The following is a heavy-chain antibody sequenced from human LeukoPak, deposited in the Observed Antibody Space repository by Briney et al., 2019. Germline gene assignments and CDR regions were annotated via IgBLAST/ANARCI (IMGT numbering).Heavy chain of an antibody. V-gene: IGHV4-61*01. CDR3: ARDSYDFWSGYYEPRGRFDP. D-gene: IGHD3-3*01. J-gene: IGHJ5*02. CDR1: GGSVSSGSYY. Sequence: PSETLSLTCTVSGGSVSSGSYYWSWIRQPPGKGLEWIGYIYYSGSTNYNPSLKSRVTISVDTSKNQFSLKLSSVTAADTAVYYCARDSYDFWSGYYEPRGRFDPWGQGTLVTVSP. CDR2: IYYSGST.